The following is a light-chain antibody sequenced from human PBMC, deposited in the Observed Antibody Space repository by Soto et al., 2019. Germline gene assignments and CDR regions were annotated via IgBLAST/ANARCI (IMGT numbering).Light chain of an antibody. V-gene: IGKV3-15*01. J-gene: IGKJ3*01. Sequence: EIMMTQSPATLSVSPGERDTLSSLASQSVSVNLAWYQQKPGQAPRLLIYGVSTRATGIPARFSGSESGTEFTLTISSLQSEDFAVYYCQQYNDWPFTFGPGTKVDIK. CDR2: GVS. CDR3: QQYNDWPFT. CDR1: QSVSVN.